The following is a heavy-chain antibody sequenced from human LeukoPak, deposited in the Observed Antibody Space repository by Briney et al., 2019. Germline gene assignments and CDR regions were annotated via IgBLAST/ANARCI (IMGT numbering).Heavy chain of an antibody. CDR3: ARIAEYHLRYYFDY. J-gene: IGHJ4*02. Sequence: ASVKVSCKASGHTFSRYGFAWVRQAPGQGLEWMGWISAYDGDTNYAQKIQGRVTMTTDTSTTTAYMELRSLRSDDTAVYYCARIAEYHLRYYFDYWGQGTLVTVSS. D-gene: IGHD2-2*01. V-gene: IGHV1-18*01. CDR1: GHTFSRYG. CDR2: ISAYDGDT.